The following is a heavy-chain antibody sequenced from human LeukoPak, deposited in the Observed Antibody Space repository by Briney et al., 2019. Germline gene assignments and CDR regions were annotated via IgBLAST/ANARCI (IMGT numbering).Heavy chain of an antibody. V-gene: IGHV3-7*01. CDR2: IKQDGSEK. J-gene: IGHJ3*02. Sequence: GGSLRLSCAASGFTFSSYAMSWVRQAPGKGLEWVANIKQDGSEKYYVDSVKGRFTISRDNAKNLLYLQMNGLRDEDTGVYYCARGGSGSYADAFDIWGQGTMVTVSS. CDR3: ARGGSGSYADAFDI. CDR1: GFTFSSYA. D-gene: IGHD3-10*01.